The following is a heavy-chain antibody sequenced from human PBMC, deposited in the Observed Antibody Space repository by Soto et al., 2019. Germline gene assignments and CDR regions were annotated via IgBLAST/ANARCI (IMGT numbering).Heavy chain of an antibody. V-gene: IGHV4-4*07. J-gene: IGHJ6*02. CDR3: AREKDYYFNAMDV. CDR1: GGSINSHY. Sequence: ETLSLTCTVSGGSINSHYWTWIRQPAGKGLEWIGRIYSTGSTNCNPSLESRVTMSVDTSKNQFSLKLRSVTAADTAVYFCAREKDYYFNAMDVWGQGTTVTVSS. CDR2: IYSTGST.